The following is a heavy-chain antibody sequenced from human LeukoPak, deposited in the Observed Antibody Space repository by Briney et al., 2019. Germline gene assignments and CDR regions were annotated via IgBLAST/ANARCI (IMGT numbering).Heavy chain of an antibody. Sequence: PGGSLRLSCAASGFTFSDYYMSWLRQAPGKGLEWGSYISSSGSTIYYADSVKGRFTISRDNAKNSLYLLMISLRAADTAVYYCARDLRGIAYRGAFYYWGQGTLVTVSS. CDR1: GFTFSDYY. CDR2: ISSSGSTI. CDR3: ARDLRGIAYRGAFYY. V-gene: IGHV3-11*01. J-gene: IGHJ4*02. D-gene: IGHD6-13*01.